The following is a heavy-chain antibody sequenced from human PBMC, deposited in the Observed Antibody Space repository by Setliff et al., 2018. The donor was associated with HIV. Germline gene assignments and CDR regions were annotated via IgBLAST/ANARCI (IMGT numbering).Heavy chain of an antibody. CDR2: ITSYNGNT. CDR1: GYTFSNCG. Sequence: ASVKVSCKASGYTFSNCGITWVRQAPGQGLEWMGWITSYNGNTNYAKKFESRVTMTTDTSTSIAYMELKSLRSEDTAVYYCARDHHSGRGSNFPWYSDLWGRGTQVTVSS. D-gene: IGHD1-26*01. J-gene: IGHJ2*01. CDR3: ARDHHSGRGSNFPWYSDL. V-gene: IGHV1-18*01.